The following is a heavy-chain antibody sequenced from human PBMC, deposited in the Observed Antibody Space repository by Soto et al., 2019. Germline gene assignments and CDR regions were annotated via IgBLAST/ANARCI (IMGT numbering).Heavy chain of an antibody. CDR2: IYYSGST. CDR1: GGSISSGGYY. Sequence: SETLSLTCTVSGGSISSGGYYWSWIRQHPGKGLEWIGYIYYSGSTYYNPSLKSRVTISVDTSKNQFSLKLSSVTAADTAVYYCARVSSLGDYVVYWAQGTLVTVSS. V-gene: IGHV4-31*03. D-gene: IGHD6-6*01. J-gene: IGHJ4*02. CDR3: ARVSSLGDYVVY.